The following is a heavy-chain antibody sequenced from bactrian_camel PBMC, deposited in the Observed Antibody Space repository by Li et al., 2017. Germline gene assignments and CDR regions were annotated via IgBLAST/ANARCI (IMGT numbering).Heavy chain of an antibody. CDR2: LYANGGT. V-gene: IGHV3S9*01. D-gene: IGHD2*01. CDR3: NVGLCGTWPPGQDNY. J-gene: IGHJ4*01. Sequence: HVQLVESGGGTVQPGGSLRLSCAASGYTAKTCSWNWYRQFQGKGRELVSSLYANGGTYYHDSMKGRFTFAQANVENTNAVTLEMNSLKPEDAATYFCNVGLCGTWPPGQDNYWGHGTQVTVS. CDR1: GYTAKTCS.